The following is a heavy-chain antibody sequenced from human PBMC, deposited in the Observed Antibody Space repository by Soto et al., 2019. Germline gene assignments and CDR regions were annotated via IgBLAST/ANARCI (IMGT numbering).Heavy chain of an antibody. CDR2: IYYSGST. V-gene: IGHV4-39*01. CDR3: ARHGESYSSSWDDYYYYYYMDV. J-gene: IGHJ6*03. Sequence: SETLSLTCTVSGGSISSSSYYWGWIRQPPGKGLEWIGSIYYSGSTYYNPSLKSRVTISVDTSKNQFSLKLSSVTAAETAVYYCARHGESYSSSWDDYYYYYYMDVWGKGTTVTVSS. D-gene: IGHD6-13*01. CDR1: GGSISSSSYY.